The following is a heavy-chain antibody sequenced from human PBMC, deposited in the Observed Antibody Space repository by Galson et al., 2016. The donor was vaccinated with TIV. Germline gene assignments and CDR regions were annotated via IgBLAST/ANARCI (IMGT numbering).Heavy chain of an antibody. V-gene: IGHV1-46*01. Sequence: SVKVSCKASGNMFTSDYMHWVRQAPGQGLEWMGIISPSGGRTTYAQKFQGRITMTRDTSTSTVDMDLTSLRAEDTGFYYCARDRSGYDFDYWGQGTLVTVSS. D-gene: IGHD5-12*01. CDR2: ISPSGGRT. J-gene: IGHJ4*02. CDR1: GNMFTSDY. CDR3: ARDRSGYDFDY.